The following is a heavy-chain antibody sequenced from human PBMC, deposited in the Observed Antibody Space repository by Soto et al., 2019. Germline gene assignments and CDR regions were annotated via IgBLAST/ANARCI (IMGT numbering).Heavy chain of an antibody. J-gene: IGHJ4*02. CDR3: ARVALGYCSSTSCSIFDY. CDR1: GGSFSGYY. Sequence: SETLSLTCAVYGGSFSGYYWSLIRQPPGKGLEWIGEINHSGSTNYNPSLKSRVTISVDTSKNQFSLKLSSVTAADTAVYYCARVALGYCSSTSCSIFDYWGQGTQVTVSS. V-gene: IGHV4-34*01. D-gene: IGHD2-2*01. CDR2: INHSGST.